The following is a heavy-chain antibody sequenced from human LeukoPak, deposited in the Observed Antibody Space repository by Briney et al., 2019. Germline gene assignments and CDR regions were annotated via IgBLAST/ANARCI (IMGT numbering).Heavy chain of an antibody. V-gene: IGHV4-34*01. CDR2: INHRGGT. Sequence: SETLSLTCAVFGGSFSDYSCAWIRETPPKGLELIGEINHRGGTNYNPSLKSRLTISVDTSKNQFSLNLTSVTAADTAVYYCASGVGEFFPDAFNIWGQGTMVGVFS. D-gene: IGHD3-10*01. J-gene: IGHJ3*02. CDR3: ASGVGEFFPDAFNI. CDR1: GGSFSDYS.